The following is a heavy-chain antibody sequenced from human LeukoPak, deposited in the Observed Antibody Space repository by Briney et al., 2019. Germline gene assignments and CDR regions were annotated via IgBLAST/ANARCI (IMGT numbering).Heavy chain of an antibody. CDR3: AREENCGGDCNKFDY. V-gene: IGHV1-46*04. CDR1: GYTFTSYY. CDR2: INPSGGST. J-gene: IGHJ4*02. Sequence: ASVYDTCKASGYTFTSYYMHWVRQAPGQGLEWMGIINPSGGSTSYAQKLQGRVTMTRDTSTSTVYMELSSLRSEDTAVYYCAREENCGGDCNKFDYWRRGTLVTVSS. D-gene: IGHD2-21*02.